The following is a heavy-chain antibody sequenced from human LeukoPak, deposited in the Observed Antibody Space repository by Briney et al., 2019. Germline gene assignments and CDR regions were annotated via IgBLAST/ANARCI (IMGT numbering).Heavy chain of an antibody. CDR1: GFTFGSYP. Sequence: GGPLRLPCAASGFTFGSYPMTGSRRAPGKGREGASAISGIGGSTYYADSVKGRFTISRDNSKNTLYLQMNSLRAEDTAVYYCAKRWDYDFWSGYPPRDWFDPWGQGTLVTVSS. CDR2: ISGIGGST. D-gene: IGHD3-3*01. CDR3: AKRWDYDFWSGYPPRDWFDP. J-gene: IGHJ5*02. V-gene: IGHV3-23*01.